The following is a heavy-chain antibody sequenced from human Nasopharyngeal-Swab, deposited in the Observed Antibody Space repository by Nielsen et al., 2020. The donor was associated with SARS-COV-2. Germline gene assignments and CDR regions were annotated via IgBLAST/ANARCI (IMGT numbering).Heavy chain of an antibody. CDR3: ARIMAAGPYTIFGVVITNFDY. V-gene: IGHV4-59*13. Sequence: PGKGLEWIGYIYYSGGTNYNPSLKSRVTISVDTSKNQFSLKLSSVTAADTTVYYCARIMAAGPYTIFGVVITNFDYWGQGTLVTVPS. CDR2: IYYSGGT. D-gene: IGHD3-3*01. J-gene: IGHJ4*02.